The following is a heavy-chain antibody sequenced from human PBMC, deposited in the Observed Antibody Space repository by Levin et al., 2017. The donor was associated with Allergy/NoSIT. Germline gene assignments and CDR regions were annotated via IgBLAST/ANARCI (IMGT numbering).Heavy chain of an antibody. D-gene: IGHD7-27*01. V-gene: IGHV4-59*01. J-gene: IGHJ6*02. Sequence: SETLSLTCTVSGGSISGYYWSWIRQPPGKGLEWIGYIYYSGSTKYNPSLKSRVTISVDTSKNQFSLKLSSLTAADTAVYYCARDRTITTTGETYYYGMDVWGQGTTVTVSS. CDR2: IYYSGST. CDR3: ARDRTITTTGETYYYGMDV. CDR1: GGSISGYY.